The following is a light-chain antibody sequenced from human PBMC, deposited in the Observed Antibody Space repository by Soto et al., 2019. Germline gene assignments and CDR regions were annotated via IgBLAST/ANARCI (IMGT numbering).Light chain of an antibody. Sequence: DIQLTQSPSFLSASVGDRVTISCRASQGISEYLAWYQQKPGKAPKLMIYGASTLQSGVPSRFSGSASGTEFTLTISSLQPEDFATYFCQQFNAYPLTFGGGTKLEIK. CDR1: QGISEY. J-gene: IGKJ4*01. V-gene: IGKV1-9*01. CDR2: GAS. CDR3: QQFNAYPLT.